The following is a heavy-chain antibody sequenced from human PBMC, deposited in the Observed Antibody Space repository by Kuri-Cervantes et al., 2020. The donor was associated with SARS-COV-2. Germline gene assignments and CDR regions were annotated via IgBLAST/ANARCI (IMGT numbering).Heavy chain of an antibody. D-gene: IGHD2-2*01. CDR1: GGTFSSYA. CDR2: IIPFFGTA. V-gene: IGHV1-69*06. CDR3: ARVHCISVSCFSAYPLDV. J-gene: IGHJ6*02. Sequence: SVKVSCKASGGTFSSYAITWVRQAPGQGLEWMGGIIPFFGTANYAQKFQGRVTITADKSTSTAYMELSSLRSEDTAVYYCARVHCISVSCFSAYPLDVWGQGTTVTFSS.